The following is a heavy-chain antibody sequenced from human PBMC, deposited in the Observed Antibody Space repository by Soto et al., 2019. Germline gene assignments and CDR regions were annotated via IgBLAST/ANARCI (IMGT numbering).Heavy chain of an antibody. CDR2: ISWDGGST. J-gene: IGHJ6*02. V-gene: IGHV3-43*01. CDR1: GFTFYDYT. D-gene: IGHD3-10*01. Sequence: PGGSPRLSCAACGFTFYDYTMHWVRQEPGKGLEWVSLISWDGGSTYYADSVKGRFTISRDNSKNSLYLQMNSLRTEDTALYYCAKGPDYYGSGSRKNYYGMDVWDQGTTVTVSS. CDR3: AKGPDYYGSGSRKNYYGMDV.